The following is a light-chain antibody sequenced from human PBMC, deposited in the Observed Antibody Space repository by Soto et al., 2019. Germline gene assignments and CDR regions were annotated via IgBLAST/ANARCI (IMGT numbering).Light chain of an antibody. CDR3: SSYTSSSTLLYV. CDR2: DVS. CDR1: SRDVGGYNY. V-gene: IGLV2-14*01. J-gene: IGLJ1*01. Sequence: QSALTQPASVSGSPGQSITISCTGTSRDVGGYNYVSWYQQHPGKAPKLMIYDVSNRPSGVSNRFSGPKSGNTASLTISGLQAEDEADYYCSSYTSSSTLLYVFGTGTKLTVL.